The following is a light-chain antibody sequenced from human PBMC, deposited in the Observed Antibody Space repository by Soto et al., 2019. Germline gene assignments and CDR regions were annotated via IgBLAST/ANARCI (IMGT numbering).Light chain of an antibody. J-gene: IGLJ1*01. CDR1: SSDVAGYNY. CDR2: EVT. V-gene: IGLV2-14*01. Sequence: QSALTQPASVSGSPGQSITISCTGTSSDVAGYNYVSWYQQHPGTAPKLMIYEVTNRPSGVSNRFSGSKSGNTASLTISGLQAEDEADYYCCSYAGSYTGVFGTGTKVTVL. CDR3: CSYAGSYTGV.